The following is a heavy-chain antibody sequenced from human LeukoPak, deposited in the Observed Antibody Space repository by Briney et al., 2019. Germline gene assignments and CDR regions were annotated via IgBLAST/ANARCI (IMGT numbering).Heavy chain of an antibody. D-gene: IGHD6-19*01. J-gene: IGHJ4*02. CDR2: ISYDGSNK. V-gene: IGHV3-30-3*01. CDR1: GFTFSSYA. CDR3: ARSAGIAVARLDY. Sequence: GGSLRLSCAASGFTFSSYAMHWVRQAPGKGLEWVAVISYDGSNKYYADSVKGRFTISRDNSKNTLYLQMNSLRAEDTAVYYCARSAGIAVARLDYWGQGTLVTVSS.